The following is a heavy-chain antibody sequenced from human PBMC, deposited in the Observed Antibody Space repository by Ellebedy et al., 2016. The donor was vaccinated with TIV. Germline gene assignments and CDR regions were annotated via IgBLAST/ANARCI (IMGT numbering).Heavy chain of an antibody. CDR2: IRKDGTFT. CDR3: ARDRDDPNPGDAFDV. Sequence: GGSLRLXCAASGFTFSHYCMHWVRQAPGKGLVWVSRIRKDGTFTSYADSVKGRFTVSRDNAKNTVYLQMNSLRVDDTAIYYCARDRDDPNPGDAFDVWGQGAMVTVSS. J-gene: IGHJ3*01. V-gene: IGHV3-74*01. CDR1: GFTFSHYC.